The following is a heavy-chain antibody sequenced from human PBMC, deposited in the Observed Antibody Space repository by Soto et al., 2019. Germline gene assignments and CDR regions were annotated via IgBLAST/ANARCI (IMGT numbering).Heavy chain of an antibody. D-gene: IGHD3-3*01. CDR3: ARDYDRGLQFRPPPWAS. V-gene: IGHV3-7*01. J-gene: IGHJ5*02. CDR2: IKQDGTER. Sequence: VQLVESGGGLVQPGGSLRLSCAASGFTFSTYWMSWVRQVPGKGLEWVANIKQDGTERYYVNSVRGRFTISRDNAVNSLFLQMNSLRAEDTAVYYCARDYDRGLQFRPPPWASWGQGTLVTVSS. CDR1: GFTFSTYW.